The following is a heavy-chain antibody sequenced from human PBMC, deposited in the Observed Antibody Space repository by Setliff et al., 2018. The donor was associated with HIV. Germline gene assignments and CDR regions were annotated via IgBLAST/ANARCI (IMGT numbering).Heavy chain of an antibody. CDR1: GGSINSTSYY. Sequence: PSETLSLTCTVSGGSINSTSYYWGWIRQPPGNGLEWIGSIYHTGSTYYKPSRKSRVTISVDTSKNQCSLRLSSVAAGDTAVYYCARSIVPVASGYYYFEYWGQGTLVTVSS. J-gene: IGHJ4*02. D-gene: IGHD3-3*01. CDR2: IYHTGST. CDR3: ARSIVPVASGYYYFEY. V-gene: IGHV4-39*01.